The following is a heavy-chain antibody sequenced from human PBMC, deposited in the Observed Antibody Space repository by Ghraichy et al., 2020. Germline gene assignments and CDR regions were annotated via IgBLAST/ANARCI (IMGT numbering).Heavy chain of an antibody. CDR1: GGSISSYY. CDR2: IYYSGST. J-gene: IGHJ5*02. V-gene: IGHV4-59*01. CDR3: ARDHSSGWRSTTGWFDP. Sequence: SQTLSLTCTVSGGSISSYYWSWIRQPPGKGLEWIGYIYYSGSTNYNPSLKSRVTISVDTSKNQFSLKLSSVTAADTAVYYCARDHSSGWRSTTGWFDPWGQGTLVTVSS. D-gene: IGHD6-19*01.